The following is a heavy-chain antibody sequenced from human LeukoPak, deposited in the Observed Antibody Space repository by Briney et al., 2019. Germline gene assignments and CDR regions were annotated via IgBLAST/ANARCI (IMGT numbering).Heavy chain of an antibody. D-gene: IGHD2-2*01. CDR3: ARDGGYCGTTSCYVFF. CDR2: MNPNSGNT. J-gene: IGHJ1*01. CDR1: GYTFTSYD. V-gene: IGHV1-8*01. Sequence: ASVKVSCKASGYTFTSYDINWVRQATGQGLEWMGWMNPNSGNTGYAQKFQGRVTMTRDTSTSTVYMELSSLTSEDTAVYYCARDGGYCGTTSCYVFFWGQGTLVTVSS.